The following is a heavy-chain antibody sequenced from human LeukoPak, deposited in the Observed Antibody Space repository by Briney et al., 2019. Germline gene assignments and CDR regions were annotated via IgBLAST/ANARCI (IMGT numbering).Heavy chain of an antibody. CDR1: GFTVSSNY. CDR3: ARDSRSLTGYYY. CDR2: IYSGGST. J-gene: IGHJ4*02. V-gene: IGHV3-66*01. D-gene: IGHD3-9*01. Sequence: GGSLRLSCAASGFTVSSNYMSWVRQAPGKGLEWVSVIYSGGSTYYADSVKGRFTISRDNSKNTLYLQMNSLRAEDTAVYYCARDSRSLTGYYYWGQGTLVTVSS.